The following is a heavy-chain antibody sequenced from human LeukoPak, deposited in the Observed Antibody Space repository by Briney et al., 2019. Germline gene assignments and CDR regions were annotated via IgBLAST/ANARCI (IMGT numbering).Heavy chain of an antibody. V-gene: IGHV1-46*01. CDR3: ARPSEQHPYLYAFDY. CDR1: GYTFTSYY. J-gene: IGHJ4*02. Sequence: GASVKVSCKASGYTFTSYYMHSGRQAPGHRLEWMGISNPSGGSTSYAQKFQGRVTMTRDPSTSTVYMELSSLRSEDTAVYYCARPSEQHPYLYAFDYWGQGTLVTVSS. CDR2: SNPSGGST. D-gene: IGHD6-13*01.